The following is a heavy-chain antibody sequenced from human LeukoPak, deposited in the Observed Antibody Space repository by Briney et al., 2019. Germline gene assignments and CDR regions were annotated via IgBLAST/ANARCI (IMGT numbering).Heavy chain of an antibody. J-gene: IGHJ6*03. V-gene: IGHV3-48*03. CDR3: ARIDRDFYYMDA. CDR1: GFSFSTRE. Sequence: GGSLRLSCEASGFSFSTREMNWVRQAPGKGPEWVSYIISSGSTIYYADSVQGRFTTSRDSAKNLLFLEMNSLRPEDTAVYYCARIDRDFYYMDAWGIGTTVTVSS. D-gene: IGHD3-22*01. CDR2: IISSGSTI.